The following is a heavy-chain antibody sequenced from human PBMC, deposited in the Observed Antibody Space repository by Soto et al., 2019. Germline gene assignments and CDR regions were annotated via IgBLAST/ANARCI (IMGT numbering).Heavy chain of an antibody. CDR1: GGSISSSSYY. J-gene: IGHJ6*03. CDR3: ARQEDYYDSSGYSGSYYYYMDV. CDR2: IYYSGST. Sequence: SETLSLTCTVSGGSISSSSYYWGWIRQPPGKGLEWIGSIYYSGSTYYNPSLKSRVTISVDTSKNQFSLKLSSVTAADTAVYYCARQEDYYDSSGYSGSYYYYMDVWGKGTTVTVSS. D-gene: IGHD3-22*01. V-gene: IGHV4-39*01.